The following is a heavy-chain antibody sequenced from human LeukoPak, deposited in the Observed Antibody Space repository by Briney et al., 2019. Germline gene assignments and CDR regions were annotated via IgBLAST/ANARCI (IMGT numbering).Heavy chain of an antibody. J-gene: IGHJ4*02. Sequence: SETLSLTCTVSGYSISSGFYWAWIRQPPGKGLEWIGSIYYSGSTYYTPSLKSRVTISVDTSKNQFSLKLSSVTAADTAVYYCARDTVAGSPSFDYWGQGTLVTVSS. CDR2: IYYSGST. V-gene: IGHV4-38-2*02. D-gene: IGHD6-19*01. CDR3: ARDTVAGSPSFDY. CDR1: GYSISSGFY.